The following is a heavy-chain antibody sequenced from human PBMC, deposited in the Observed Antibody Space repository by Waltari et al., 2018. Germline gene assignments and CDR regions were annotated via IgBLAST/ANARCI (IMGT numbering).Heavy chain of an antibody. D-gene: IGHD3-9*01. CDR3: ARTQRTFDWPDMDV. J-gene: IGHJ6*02. CDR2: IDWDDDK. V-gene: IGHV2-70*11. CDR1: GFSLSTSGMC. Sequence: SGFSLSTSGMCVSWIRQPPGKALEWLARIDWDDDKYYSTSLKTRLTISKDTSKNQVVLTMTNMDPVDTATYYCARTQRTFDWPDMDVWGQGTTVTVSS.